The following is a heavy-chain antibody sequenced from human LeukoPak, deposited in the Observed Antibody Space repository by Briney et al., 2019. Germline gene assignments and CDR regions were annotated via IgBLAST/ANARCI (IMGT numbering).Heavy chain of an antibody. V-gene: IGHV1-18*01. Sequence: ASVKVSFKASGYTFTSYGISWVRQAPGQGLEWMGWISAYNGNTNYAQKLQGRVTMTTDTSTSTAYMELRSLRSDDTAVYYCASPSLLWFGDDYYYYGMDVWGQGTTVTVSS. CDR1: GYTFTSYG. CDR2: ISAYNGNT. CDR3: ASPSLLWFGDDYYYYGMDV. D-gene: IGHD3-10*01. J-gene: IGHJ6*02.